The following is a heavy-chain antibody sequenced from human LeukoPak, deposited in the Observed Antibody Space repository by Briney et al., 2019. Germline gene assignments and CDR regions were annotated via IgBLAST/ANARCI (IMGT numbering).Heavy chain of an antibody. Sequence: SETLSLTCTVSGGSISSYYWSWIRQPPGKGLEWIGYIYYSGSTNYNPSLKSRVTISVDTSKNQFSLKLSSVTAADTAVYYCAGVGGYSYGSFDYWGQGPLVTVSS. CDR3: AGVGGYSYGSFDY. CDR1: GGSISSYY. CDR2: IYYSGST. D-gene: IGHD5-18*01. V-gene: IGHV4-59*01. J-gene: IGHJ4*02.